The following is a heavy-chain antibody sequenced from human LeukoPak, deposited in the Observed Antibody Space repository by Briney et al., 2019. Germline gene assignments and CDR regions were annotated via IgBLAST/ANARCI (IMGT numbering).Heavy chain of an antibody. CDR1: GFTFSGYG. CDR3: ARGGHFKYGGKKGPVSRPIDS. Sequence: GGSLRLSCAASGFTFSGYGMLWVRQAPGKGLECVAFIRYDGSNKYYADSVKGRFTISRDNSKNTLYLQMNSLRAEDTAVYYCARGGHFKYGGKKGPVSRPIDSWGQGTLVIVSS. V-gene: IGHV3-30*02. D-gene: IGHD4-23*01. CDR2: IRYDGSNK. J-gene: IGHJ4*02.